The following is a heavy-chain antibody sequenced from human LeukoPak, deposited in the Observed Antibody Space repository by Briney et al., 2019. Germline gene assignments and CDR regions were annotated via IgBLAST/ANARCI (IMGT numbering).Heavy chain of an antibody. CDR1: GCTFTNYA. D-gene: IGHD4-17*01. J-gene: IGHJ4*02. CDR3: AKGRLMTTVTPGDY. CDR2: ISGSGGST. Sequence: GGSLRLSCAASGCTFTNYAMSWVRQAPGKGLEWVSGISGSGGSTYYADSVKGRFTISRDNSKNTLYLQMNSLRAEDTAVYYCAKGRLMTTVTPGDYWGQGTLVTVSS. V-gene: IGHV3-23*01.